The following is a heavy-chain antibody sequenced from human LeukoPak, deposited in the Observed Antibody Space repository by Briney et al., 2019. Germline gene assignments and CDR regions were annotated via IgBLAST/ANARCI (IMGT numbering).Heavy chain of an antibody. CDR1: GFTFSSYW. V-gene: IGHV3-7*01. CDR3: ARARYYYDSSGYNDY. D-gene: IGHD3-22*01. CDR2: IKQDGSEK. J-gene: IGHJ4*02. Sequence: GGSLRLSCAASGFTFSSYWMSWVRQAPGKGLEWVANIKQDGSEKYYVDSVKGRFTISRDNAKNSLYLQMNSLRAEDTAVYYCARARYYYDSSGYNDYWGQGTLVTVSS.